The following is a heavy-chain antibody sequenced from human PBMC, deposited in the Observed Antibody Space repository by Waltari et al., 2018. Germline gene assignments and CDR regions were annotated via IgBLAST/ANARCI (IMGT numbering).Heavy chain of an antibody. CDR1: GFSISTSGTG. Sequence: QVTLKESGPALVKPTQTLTLTCTFSGFSISTSGTGVGCIRQPPGKALEWLASIYWNDSKYYSTSLKSSLTISKDTSKNQVVLTMTNMDPVDTATYYCARAHCTSTTCYGYFDLWGPGTPITISS. J-gene: IGHJ2*01. V-gene: IGHV2-70*04. CDR3: ARAHCTSTTCYGYFDL. CDR2: IYWNDSK. D-gene: IGHD2-2*01.